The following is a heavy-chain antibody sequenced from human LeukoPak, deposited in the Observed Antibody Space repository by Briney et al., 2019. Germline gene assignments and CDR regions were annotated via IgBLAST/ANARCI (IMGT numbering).Heavy chain of an antibody. CDR2: INPKSGDT. Sequence: ASVKVSCKASGYTFIGYYMHWVRQAPGQGLEWMGWINPKSGDTNYAQKFQGRVTMTRDTSITTAYMEVSSLTSDDTAVYYCAREISGSYWYWGQGTLVTVSS. CDR3: AREISGSYWY. V-gene: IGHV1-2*02. CDR1: GYTFIGYY. J-gene: IGHJ4*02. D-gene: IGHD1-26*01.